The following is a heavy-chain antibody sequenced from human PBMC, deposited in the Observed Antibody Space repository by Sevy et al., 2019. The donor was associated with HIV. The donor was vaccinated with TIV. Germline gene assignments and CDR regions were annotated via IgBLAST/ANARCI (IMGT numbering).Heavy chain of an antibody. CDR3: AKDRVSGSYYSGDFDY. Sequence: GGSLRLSCAASGFTFSNYAMHWVRQAPGKGLEWVSAISYSGSTTHYADSVKGRFTISRDNSKNTLYLQMNSLRAEDTAVYYCAKDRVSGSYYSGDFDYWGQGTLVTVSS. D-gene: IGHD3-10*01. V-gene: IGHV3-23*01. CDR2: ISYSGSTT. CDR1: GFTFSNYA. J-gene: IGHJ4*02.